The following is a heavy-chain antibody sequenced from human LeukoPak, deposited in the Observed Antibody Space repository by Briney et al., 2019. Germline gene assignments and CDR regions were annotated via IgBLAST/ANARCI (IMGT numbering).Heavy chain of an antibody. D-gene: IGHD1-1*01. Sequence: SETLSLTCTVSGGTISSYYWSWIRQPPGKGLEWIGYIYYSGSTNYNPSLMSRVTISVDTTKNQFSLKLSSVTAADTAVYYCARGTYYFDYWGQGTLVTVSS. CDR3: ARGTYYFDY. CDR2: IYYSGST. V-gene: IGHV4-59*01. CDR1: GGTISSYY. J-gene: IGHJ4*02.